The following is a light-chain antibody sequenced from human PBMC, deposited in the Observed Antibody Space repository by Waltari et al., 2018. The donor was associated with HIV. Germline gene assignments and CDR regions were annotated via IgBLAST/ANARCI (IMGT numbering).Light chain of an antibody. V-gene: IGLV2-11*01. Sequence: QSALTQPRSVSGSPGQSVTISCTGTSSDVGDSTYVSWYRQNPGKVPKLMIYDVSKRPSGVPARFSGSRSGNTASLTISGLQAEDEADYFCCSYAGNYSYFFGSGSRVTVL. J-gene: IGLJ1*01. CDR1: SSDVGDSTY. CDR3: CSYAGNYSYF. CDR2: DVS.